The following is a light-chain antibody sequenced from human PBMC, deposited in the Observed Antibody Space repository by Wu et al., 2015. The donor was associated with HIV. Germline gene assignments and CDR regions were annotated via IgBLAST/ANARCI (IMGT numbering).Light chain of an antibody. V-gene: IGKV3-11*01. CDR1: RSVNSL. CDR2: AAS. Sequence: EIVLTQFPVTLSLSPGERATLSCRASRSVNSLLAWYQQKPGQAPRLLIYAASQKATGIPARFSGSGFGTDFTLTISSLQSEDCAVYYCQQYNNWVLTFGGGLRWRSN. CDR3: QQYNNWVLT. J-gene: IGKJ4*01.